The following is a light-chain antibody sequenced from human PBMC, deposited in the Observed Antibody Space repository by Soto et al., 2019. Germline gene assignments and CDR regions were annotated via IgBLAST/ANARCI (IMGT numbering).Light chain of an antibody. CDR3: QQPYSTPLT. CDR2: WAS. J-gene: IGKJ4*01. Sequence: DIVLTQSPDSLAVSLGARATINCKSSQSVLFSSNNLNYLAWYQQKPGQPPKLLIYWASTRDSVVPDRFSGSGSGTNFTLLINSLQAADVAVYYSQQPYSTPLTFGGGTNVEIK. CDR1: QSVLFSSNNLNY. V-gene: IGKV4-1*01.